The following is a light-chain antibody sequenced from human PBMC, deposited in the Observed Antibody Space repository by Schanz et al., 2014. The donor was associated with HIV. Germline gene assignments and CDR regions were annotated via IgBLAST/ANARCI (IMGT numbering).Light chain of an antibody. V-gene: IGKV3D-11*03. Sequence: EIVLTQSPGTLSLSPGQRATLSCRASQSVSTKLAWYQQRPGQAPRLLIYDASHRATGVPPRFSGSGSGTDFTLTISNLEPEDFAVYHCQQRSKLLTFGGGTRVEIK. CDR2: DAS. CDR1: QSVSTK. CDR3: QQRSKLLT. J-gene: IGKJ4*01.